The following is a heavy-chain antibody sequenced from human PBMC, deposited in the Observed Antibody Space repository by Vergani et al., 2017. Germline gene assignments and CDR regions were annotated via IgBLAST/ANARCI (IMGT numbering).Heavy chain of an antibody. CDR3: ASGYSYGIFDY. CDR2: IKQDGSEK. J-gene: IGHJ4*02. CDR1: GFTFSSYW. V-gene: IGHV3-7*02. D-gene: IGHD5-18*01. Sequence: EVQLVESGGGLVQPGGSLRLSCAASGFTFSSYWMGWVRQAPGKGLEWVANIKQDGSEKYYVDSVKGRFTISRDNAKNSLYLQMKSLRAEETAVYYCASGYSYGIFDYWGQGTLVTVSS.